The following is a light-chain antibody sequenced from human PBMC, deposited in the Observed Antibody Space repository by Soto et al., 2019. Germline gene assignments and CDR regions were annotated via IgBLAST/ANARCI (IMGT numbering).Light chain of an antibody. CDR2: QDN. Sequence: NFMLTQPHSVSESPGKTVTISCTRSGGSIATNYVQWYQQRPGSAPTPVIFQDNDRPSGVPDRFSGSIDSSSNSASLTISGLRTEDEADYYCHSYDSSAHWEFGRGTKLTVL. V-gene: IGLV6-57*04. CDR3: HSYDSSAHWE. CDR1: GGSIATNY. J-gene: IGLJ3*02.